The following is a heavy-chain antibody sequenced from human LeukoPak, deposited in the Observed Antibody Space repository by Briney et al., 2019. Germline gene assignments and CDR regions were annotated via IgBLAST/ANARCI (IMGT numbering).Heavy chain of an antibody. CDR2: ISWNSGSI. CDR1: GFTFDDYA. Sequence: GGSLRLSCAASGFTFDDYAMHWVRQAPGKGLEWVSGISWNSGSIGYADSVKGRFTISRDNAKNSLYLQMNSLRAEDTALYYCAKDSGDGYGDYVTHAFDIWGQGTIVTVSS. J-gene: IGHJ3*02. CDR3: AKDSGDGYGDYVTHAFDI. V-gene: IGHV3-9*01. D-gene: IGHD4-17*01.